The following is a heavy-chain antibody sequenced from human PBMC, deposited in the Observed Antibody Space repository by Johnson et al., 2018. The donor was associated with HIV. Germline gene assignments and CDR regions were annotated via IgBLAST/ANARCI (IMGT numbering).Heavy chain of an antibody. J-gene: IGHJ3*02. CDR1: GFTFSDYY. CDR3: ARGGQLVAFDI. CDR2: ISSSGSTK. Sequence: QEQLVESGGGVVQPGRSLRLSCAASGFTFSDYYMSWIRQAPGKGLEWVSYISSSGSTKYYADSGKGRFTISRNNAKNSLYLQMNSLRAEDTAVYYCARGGQLVAFDIWGQGTMVTVSS. V-gene: IGHV3-11*04. D-gene: IGHD6-6*01.